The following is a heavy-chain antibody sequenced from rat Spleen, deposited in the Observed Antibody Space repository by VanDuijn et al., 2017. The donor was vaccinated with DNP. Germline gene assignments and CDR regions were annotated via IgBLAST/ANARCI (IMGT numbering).Heavy chain of an antibody. CDR3: ARLEFGGYTYYFDT. D-gene: IGHD1-11*01. J-gene: IGHJ2*01. CDR1: GFSITSSHR. CDR2: INSAGIT. V-gene: IGHV3-3*01. Sequence: EVQLQESGPGLVKPSQSLSLTCSVTGFSITSSHRWNWIRKFPGDKLEWMGYINSAGITNYTPSLKSRISITRDTSENQFFLHLNSVTTEDTATYYCARLEFGGYTYYFDTWGQGVMVTVSS.